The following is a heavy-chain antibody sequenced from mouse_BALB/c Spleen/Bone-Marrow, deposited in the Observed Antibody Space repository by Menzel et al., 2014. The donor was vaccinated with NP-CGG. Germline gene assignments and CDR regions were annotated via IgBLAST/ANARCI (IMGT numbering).Heavy chain of an antibody. J-gene: IGHJ4*01. CDR2: KWGGGST. D-gene: IGHD1-3*01. CDR3: AKHRLTYYAMDY. Sequence: VKLVESGPGLVAPSQSLSITCTVSGFSLTDYGVSWIRQPPGKGLEWLGVKWGGGSTYYNSALKSRLSISKDNSKSQVFLKMNSLQTDDTAMYYCAKHRLTYYAMDYWGQGTSVTVSS. CDR1: GFSLTDYG. V-gene: IGHV2-6-5*01.